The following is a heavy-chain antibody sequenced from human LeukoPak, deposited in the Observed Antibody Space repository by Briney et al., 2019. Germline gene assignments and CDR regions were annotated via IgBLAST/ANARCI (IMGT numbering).Heavy chain of an antibody. CDR1: GGSISSYY. V-gene: IGHV4-59*01. J-gene: IGHJ5*02. CDR3: ARFADIVVVPAAPGGFDP. D-gene: IGHD2-2*01. Sequence: SETLSLTCTVSGGSISSYYWSWIRQPPGKGLEWIGYIYYSGSTNYNPSLKSRVTISVDTSKNQFSLKLSSVTAADTAVYYCARFADIVVVPAAPGGFDPWGQGTLVTVSS. CDR2: IYYSGST.